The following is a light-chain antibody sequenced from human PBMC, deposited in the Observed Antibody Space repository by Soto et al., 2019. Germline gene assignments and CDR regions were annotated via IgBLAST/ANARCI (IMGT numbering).Light chain of an antibody. CDR3: SSYTTSNTRQIV. V-gene: IGLV2-14*03. J-gene: IGLJ1*01. CDR1: SSDVGGYNY. CDR2: DVS. Sequence: QSALTRPASVSGSPGQSITISCTGTSSDVGGYNYVSWYQHHPGKAPKLIIYDVSNRPSGVSNPFSGSKSGNTASLTISGLQPEDEADYYCSSYTTSNTRQIVFGTGTKVTVL.